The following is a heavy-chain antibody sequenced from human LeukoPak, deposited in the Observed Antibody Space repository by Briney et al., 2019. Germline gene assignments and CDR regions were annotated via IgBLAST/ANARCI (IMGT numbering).Heavy chain of an antibody. CDR1: GGSISSGDYY. Sequence: SQTLSLTCTVSGGSISSGDYYWSWIRQPPGKGLEWIGYIYYSGSTYYNPSLKSRVTISVDTSKNQFSLKLSSVTAADTAVYYCARDRNEQQLDYNWFDPWGQGTLVTVSS. V-gene: IGHV4-30-4*08. D-gene: IGHD6-13*01. CDR3: ARDRNEQQLDYNWFDP. CDR2: IYYSGST. J-gene: IGHJ5*02.